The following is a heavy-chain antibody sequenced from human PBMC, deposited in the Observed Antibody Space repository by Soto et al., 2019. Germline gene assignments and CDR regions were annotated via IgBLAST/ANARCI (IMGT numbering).Heavy chain of an antibody. D-gene: IGHD6-6*01. V-gene: IGHV1-69*02. Sequence: SVKVSCKASGGTFSSYTISWVRQAPGQGLEWMGRIIPILGIANYAQKFQGRVTITADKSTSTAYMELSSLRSEDTAVYYCASGSSSYGWFDPWGQGTPVTVSS. J-gene: IGHJ5*02. CDR2: IIPILGIA. CDR3: ASGSSSYGWFDP. CDR1: GGTFSSYT.